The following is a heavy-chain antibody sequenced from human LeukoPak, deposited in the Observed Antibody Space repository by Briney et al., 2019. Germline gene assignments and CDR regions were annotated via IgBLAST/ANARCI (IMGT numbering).Heavy chain of an antibody. V-gene: IGHV7-4-1*01. CDR2: INTKTGNP. D-gene: IGHD6-13*01. CDR3: ARDWWVYASSWYELDI. Sequence: GASVKVSCKASGYTFSSYAMNWVRQAPGQGLEWMGWINTKTGNPTYAQGFTGQFVFSLDTSVSTAYLQISSLKAEDTAVYYCARDWWVYASSWYELDIWGQGTMVTVSS. CDR1: GYTFSSYA. J-gene: IGHJ3*02.